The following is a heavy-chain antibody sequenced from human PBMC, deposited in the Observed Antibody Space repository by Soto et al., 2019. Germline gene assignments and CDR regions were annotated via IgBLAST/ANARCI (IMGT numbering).Heavy chain of an antibody. Sequence: GGSLRLSCAASGFTFSSYDMHWVRQATGKGLEWVSAIGTAGDTYYPGSVKGRFTISRENAKNSLYLQMNSLRAGDTAVYYCARASGERWMQQLVSSATGSADYYYYMDVWGKGTTVTVSS. J-gene: IGHJ6*03. CDR1: GFTFSSYD. CDR2: IGTAGDT. CDR3: ARASGERWMQQLVSSATGSADYYYYMDV. V-gene: IGHV3-13*01. D-gene: IGHD6-13*01.